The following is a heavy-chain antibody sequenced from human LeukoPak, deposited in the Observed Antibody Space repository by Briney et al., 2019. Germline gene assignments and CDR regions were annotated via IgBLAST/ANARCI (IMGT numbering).Heavy chain of an antibody. CDR3: ARDHIRFSSTSVSPFDI. V-gene: IGHV4-4*07. Sequence: PSETLSLTCTVSGDSVSSSYWSWIRQPAGEGLEWIGRIYNSGGSTNYNPSLKSRLTMSLDTSKNQFSLRLSSVTAADTAVYYCARDHIRFSSTSVSPFDIWGQGTMVTVSS. CDR1: GDSVSSSY. J-gene: IGHJ3*02. D-gene: IGHD6-13*01. CDR2: IYNSGGST.